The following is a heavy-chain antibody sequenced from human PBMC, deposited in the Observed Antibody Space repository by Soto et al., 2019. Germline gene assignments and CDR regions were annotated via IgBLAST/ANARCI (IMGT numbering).Heavy chain of an antibody. V-gene: IGHV4-34*01. CDR2: INHSGST. Sequence: AETLSLTCAVYGGPFIGYYCSCVRHPPVKWLEWIGEINHSGSTNYNPSLKSRVTISVDTSKNQFSLRLSSVTAADTAVYYCANVGATNWFDPWGQGTLVTVSS. CDR3: ANVGATNWFDP. D-gene: IGHD1-26*01. J-gene: IGHJ5*02. CDR1: GGPFIGYY.